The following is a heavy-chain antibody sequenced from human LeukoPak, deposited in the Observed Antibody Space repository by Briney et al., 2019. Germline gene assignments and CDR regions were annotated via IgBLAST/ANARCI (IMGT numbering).Heavy chain of an antibody. Sequence: SETLSLTCAVYGGSFSGYYWSWIRQPQGRGLEWIGEINHSGSTNYNPSLKSRVTISVDTSKNQFSLKLSSVTAADTAVYYCAMLGSLDDYWGQGTLVTVSS. CDR2: INHSGST. V-gene: IGHV4-34*01. J-gene: IGHJ4*02. CDR3: AMLGSLDDY. D-gene: IGHD3-10*01. CDR1: GGSFSGYY.